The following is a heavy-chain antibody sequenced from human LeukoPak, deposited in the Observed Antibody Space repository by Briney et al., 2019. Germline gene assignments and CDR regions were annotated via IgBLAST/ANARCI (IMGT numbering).Heavy chain of an antibody. CDR2: ISSVGGSI. CDR3: ARDLAGYTSSWDY. J-gene: IGHJ4*02. Sequence: PGGSLRLSCAASGFTFSTYTMNWVRQAPGKGLEWVSRISSVGGSIFYADSVKGRFTFSRDNSKNSLYLQMNSLRAEDTAVYYCARDLAGYTSSWDYWGQGTLVTVSS. D-gene: IGHD6-13*01. V-gene: IGHV3-21*01. CDR1: GFTFSTYT.